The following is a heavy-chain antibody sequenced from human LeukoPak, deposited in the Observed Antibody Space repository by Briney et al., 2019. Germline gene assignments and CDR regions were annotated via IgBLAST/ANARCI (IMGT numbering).Heavy chain of an antibody. J-gene: IGHJ4*02. CDR3: AREEQQLEFDY. CDR2: INAGNGNT. D-gene: IGHD6-13*01. Sequence: ASVKVSCKVSGYTFTSYAMHWVRQAPGQRLEWMGWINAGNGNTKYSQKFQGRVTITRDTSASTAYMELSSLRSEDTAVYYCAREEQQLEFDYWGQGTLVTVSS. V-gene: IGHV1-3*01. CDR1: GYTFTSYA.